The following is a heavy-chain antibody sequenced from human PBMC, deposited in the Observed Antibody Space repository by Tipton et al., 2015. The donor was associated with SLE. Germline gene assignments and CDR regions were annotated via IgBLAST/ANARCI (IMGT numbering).Heavy chain of an antibody. D-gene: IGHD2-15*01. J-gene: IGHJ4*02. Sequence: TLSLTCTVSGGSISSGGYSWTWLRQHPGTGLEWIGYIYYTGSTYYNPSLKSRVTLSVDTSKNQFSLKLNSVTAADTAVYYCARHYCSGGRCYDDYWGQGTLVTVSS. CDR1: GGSISSGGYS. CDR2: IYYTGST. CDR3: ARHYCSGGRCYDDY. V-gene: IGHV4-31*03.